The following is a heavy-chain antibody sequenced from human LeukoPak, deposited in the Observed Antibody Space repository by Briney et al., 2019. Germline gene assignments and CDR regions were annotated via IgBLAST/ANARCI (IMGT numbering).Heavy chain of an antibody. J-gene: IGHJ4*02. Sequence: PGRSLRLSCAASEFTFSSYGMHWVRQAPGKGLEWVAVISYDGSNKYFADSVKGRFTISRDNSKNMLYLQMNSLRAEDTAVYYCAKEPNYYGSGSLDYWGQGTLVTVSS. V-gene: IGHV3-30*18. CDR2: ISYDGSNK. CDR3: AKEPNYYGSGSLDY. D-gene: IGHD3-10*01. CDR1: EFTFSSYG.